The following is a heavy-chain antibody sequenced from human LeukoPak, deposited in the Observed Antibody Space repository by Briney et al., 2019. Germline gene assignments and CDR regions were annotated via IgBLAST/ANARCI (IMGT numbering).Heavy chain of an antibody. D-gene: IGHD3-3*01. Sequence: ASVKVSCKASGGTFSSYAISWVRQAPGQGLKWMGGIIPIFGTANYAQKFQGRVTITADESTSTAYMELSSLRSEDTAVYYCARAPIQTPKEWLPLLNYYYYGMDVWGQGTTVTVSS. J-gene: IGHJ6*02. V-gene: IGHV1-69*13. CDR1: GGTFSSYA. CDR3: ARAPIQTPKEWLPLLNYYYYGMDV. CDR2: IIPIFGTA.